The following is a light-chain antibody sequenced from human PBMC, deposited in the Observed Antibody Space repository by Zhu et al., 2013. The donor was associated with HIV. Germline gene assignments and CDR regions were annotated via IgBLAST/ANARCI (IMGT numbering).Light chain of an antibody. CDR1: QSVSSSF. Sequence: DIVLTQSPGTLSLSPGDTATLSCRASQSVSSSFLAWYQQKPGQAPRLLIYDASNRATGIPARFSGSGSGTEFTLTINSLQSEDFAVYYCQQYNNWPRTFGQGTKVE. V-gene: IGKV3-20*01. J-gene: IGKJ1*01. CDR2: DAS. CDR3: QQYNNWPRT.